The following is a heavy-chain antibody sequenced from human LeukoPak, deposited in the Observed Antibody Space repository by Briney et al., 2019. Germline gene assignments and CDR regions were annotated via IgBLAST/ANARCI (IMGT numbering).Heavy chain of an antibody. V-gene: IGHV3-7*01. Sequence: SGGSLRLSCAASGFTFSNYWMSWVRQAPGKGLEWVANIKQDGSEKYYVDSVKGRFTISRDNAKNSLYLQMNSLRAEDTAVYYCARYNWNLDYWGQGTLVTVSS. CDR1: GFTFSNYW. CDR2: IKQDGSEK. J-gene: IGHJ4*02. D-gene: IGHD1-20*01. CDR3: ARYNWNLDY.